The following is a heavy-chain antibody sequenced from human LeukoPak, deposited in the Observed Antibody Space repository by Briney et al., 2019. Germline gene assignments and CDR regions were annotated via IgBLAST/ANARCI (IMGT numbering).Heavy chain of an antibody. CDR1: GGSISSYY. D-gene: IGHD6-13*01. J-gene: IGHJ3*02. Sequence: PSETLSLTCTVSGGSISSYYWSWIRQPPGKGLEWIGYIYYSGSTNYNPSLKSRVTISVDTSKNQFSLKLSSVTAADTAVYYCARLRPGYDAFDIWGQGTMVTVSS. V-gene: IGHV4-59*08. CDR3: ARLRPGYDAFDI. CDR2: IYYSGST.